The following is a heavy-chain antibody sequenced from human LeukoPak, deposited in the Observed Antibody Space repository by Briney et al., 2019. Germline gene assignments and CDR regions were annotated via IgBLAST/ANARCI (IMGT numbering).Heavy chain of an antibody. V-gene: IGHV3-64*01. CDR2: ISSNGGST. D-gene: IGHD1-1*01. CDR1: GFTFSSYA. CDR3: ARDSGTTIGWVSYYYYYMDV. J-gene: IGHJ6*03. Sequence: GGSLRLACAASGFTFSSYAMHWVRQAPGKGLEYVSAISSNGGSTYYANSVKGRFTISRDNSKNTLYLQMGSLRAEDMAVYYCARDSGTTIGWVSYYYYYMDVWGEGTTVTVSS.